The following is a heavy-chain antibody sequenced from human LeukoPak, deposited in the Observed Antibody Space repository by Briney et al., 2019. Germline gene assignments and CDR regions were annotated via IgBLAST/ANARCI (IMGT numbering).Heavy chain of an antibody. CDR2: IYHSGST. J-gene: IGHJ4*02. CDR3: ARVSPYYYDSSVVYYFDY. Sequence: RTSETLPLTCTVSGYSISSGYYWGWIRQPPGKGLEWIGSIYHSGSTYYNPSLKSRVTISVDTSKNQFSLKLSSVTAADTAVYYCARVSPYYYDSSVVYYFDYWGQGTLVTVSS. CDR1: GYSISSGYY. V-gene: IGHV4-38-2*02. D-gene: IGHD3-22*01.